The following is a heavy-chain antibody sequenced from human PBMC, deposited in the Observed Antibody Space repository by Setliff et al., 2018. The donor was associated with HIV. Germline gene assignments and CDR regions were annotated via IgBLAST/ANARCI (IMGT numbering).Heavy chain of an antibody. CDR2: IYYSGST. Sequence: SETLSLTCSVSGGSISSGTYYWSWIRQLPGKGLEWIGYIYYSGSTYYNPSLKSRVTISLDTSKNHSSLNLTSVTAADTAVYYCARAAWDDYDTTLLGGSFDPWGQGTLVTVSS. J-gene: IGHJ5*02. D-gene: IGHD3-22*01. CDR3: ARAAWDDYDTTLLGGSFDP. CDR1: GGSISSGTYY. V-gene: IGHV4-31*03.